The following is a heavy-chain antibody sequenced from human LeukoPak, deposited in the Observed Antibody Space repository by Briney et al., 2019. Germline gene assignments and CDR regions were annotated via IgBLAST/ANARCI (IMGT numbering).Heavy chain of an antibody. Sequence: GGSLRLSCAASGLTFSSYWLLWVRQAPGKGLVWVSRINRDGTTTAYADSVKGRFTIPRDNAKNTLYLQMNSLRAEDTAVYYCARGLNGDYYWGQGTLVTVSS. D-gene: IGHD2-21*02. V-gene: IGHV3-74*01. CDR1: GLTFSSYW. CDR2: INRDGTTT. CDR3: ARGLNGDYY. J-gene: IGHJ4*02.